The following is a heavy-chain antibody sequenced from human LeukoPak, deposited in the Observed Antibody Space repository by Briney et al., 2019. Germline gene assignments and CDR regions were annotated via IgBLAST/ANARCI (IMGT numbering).Heavy chain of an antibody. V-gene: IGHV1-46*01. J-gene: IGHJ4*02. CDR1: GYTFTSYY. CDR3: ASVNYYDSSGYYDYDY. CDR2: INPSGGST. Sequence: GASVKVSCKASGYTFTSYYMHWVRQAPGQGLEWMGIINPSGGSTSYAQKFQGRVTMTRDMSTSTVYMELSSLRSDDTAVYYCASVNYYDSSGYYDYDYWGQGTLVTVSS. D-gene: IGHD3-22*01.